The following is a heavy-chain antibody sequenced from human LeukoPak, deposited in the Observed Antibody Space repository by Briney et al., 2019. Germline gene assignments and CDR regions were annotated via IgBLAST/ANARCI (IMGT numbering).Heavy chain of an antibody. J-gene: IGHJ1*01. CDR3: ARAEANSDWPRRHFQY. D-gene: IGHD6-19*01. CDR2: ISAYNGNT. CDR1: GFTFTNYG. V-gene: IGHV1-18*04. Sequence: ASVKVSCKASGFTFTNYGITWVRQAPGQGLEWVGWISAYNGNTNYAQKLEGRVTMTIDTSTSTVYMDLRSLRFDDTAVYYCARAEANSDWPRRHFQYWGQGTLVTVSS.